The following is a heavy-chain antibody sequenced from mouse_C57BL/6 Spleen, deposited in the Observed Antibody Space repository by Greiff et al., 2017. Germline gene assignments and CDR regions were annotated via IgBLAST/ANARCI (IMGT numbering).Heavy chain of an antibody. CDR2: IHPNSGST. D-gene: IGHD1-1*01. CDR1: GYTFTSYW. V-gene: IGHV1-64*01. Sequence: QVQLQQSGAELVKPGASVKLSCKASGYTFTSYWMHWVKQRPGQGLEWIGMIHPNSGSTNYNEKFKSKATLTVDKSSSTAYMQLSSLTSEDSAVYYCARSGTTVFDYWGQGTTLTVSS. CDR3: ARSGTTVFDY. J-gene: IGHJ2*01.